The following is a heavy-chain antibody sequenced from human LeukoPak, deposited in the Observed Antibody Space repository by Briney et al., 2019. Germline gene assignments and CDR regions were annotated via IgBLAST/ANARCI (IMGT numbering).Heavy chain of an antibody. D-gene: IGHD3-22*01. CDR3: ARASNYDSSGYYFYWYFDL. CDR2: IYYSGTT. J-gene: IGHJ2*01. Sequence: SETLSLTCTVSGGSLSSYYWSWVRQTPGKGLEWIGYIYYSGTTKYNPSLRSRVTISIDTSKSRFSLKLSSVTAADTAVYYCARASNYDSSGYYFYWYFDLWGRGTLVTVSS. V-gene: IGHV4-59*01. CDR1: GGSLSSYY.